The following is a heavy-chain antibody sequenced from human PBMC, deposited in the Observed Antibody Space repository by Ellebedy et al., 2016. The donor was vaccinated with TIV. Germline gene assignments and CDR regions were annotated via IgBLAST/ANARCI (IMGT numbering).Heavy chain of an antibody. CDR1: GFTFDDYA. Sequence: SLKISCAASGFTFDDYAMHWVRQAPGKGLEWVSGIAWRSDAIGYADSVKGRFTISRDNAKNSLYLQMNSLRAEDTAVYYCAREYYYGMDVWGQGTTVTVSS. CDR3: AREYYYGMDV. V-gene: IGHV3-9*01. CDR2: IAWRSDAI. J-gene: IGHJ6*02.